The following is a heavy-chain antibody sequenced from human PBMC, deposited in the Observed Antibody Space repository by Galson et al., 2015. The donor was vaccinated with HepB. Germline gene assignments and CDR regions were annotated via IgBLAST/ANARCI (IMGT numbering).Heavy chain of an antibody. Sequence: SLRLSCAASGFTFSSYWMSWVRQAPGKGLEWVANIKQDGSEKYYVDSVKGRFTISRDNAKNSLYLQMNSLRAEDTAVYYCARVRRGQQLVDAFDIWGQGTMVTVSS. CDR1: GFTFSSYW. CDR2: IKQDGSEK. J-gene: IGHJ3*02. D-gene: IGHD6-13*01. V-gene: IGHV3-7*03. CDR3: ARVRRGQQLVDAFDI.